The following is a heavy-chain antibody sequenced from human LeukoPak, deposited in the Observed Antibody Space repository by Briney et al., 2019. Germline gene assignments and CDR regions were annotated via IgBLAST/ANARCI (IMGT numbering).Heavy chain of an antibody. Sequence: GASVKVSCNASGYTFTSYYMHWVRQAPGQGLEWMGIINPSGGSTSYAQKFQGRVTMTRDTSTSTVYMELSSLRSEDTAVYYCARAGGEVPAAAAAFDIWGQGTMVTVSS. V-gene: IGHV1-46*01. J-gene: IGHJ3*02. D-gene: IGHD2-2*01. CDR3: ARAGGEVPAAAAAFDI. CDR1: GYTFTSYY. CDR2: INPSGGST.